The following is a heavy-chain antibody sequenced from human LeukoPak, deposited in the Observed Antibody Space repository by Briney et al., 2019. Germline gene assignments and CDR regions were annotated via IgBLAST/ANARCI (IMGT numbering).Heavy chain of an antibody. CDR3: ARRPIVGATKAIDY. D-gene: IGHD1-26*01. CDR2: IYYSGST. Sequence: SETLSLTCTVSGGSISSSSYYWGWIRQPPGKGLEWIGSIYYSGSTYYNPSLKSRATISVDTSKNQFSLKLSSVTAADTAEYYCARRPIVGATKAIDYWGQGTLVTVSS. J-gene: IGHJ4*02. CDR1: GGSISSSSYY. V-gene: IGHV4-39*01.